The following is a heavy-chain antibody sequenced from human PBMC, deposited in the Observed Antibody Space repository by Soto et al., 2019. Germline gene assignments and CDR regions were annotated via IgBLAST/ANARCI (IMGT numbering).Heavy chain of an antibody. D-gene: IGHD6-13*01. Sequence: EVQLVESGGGLVQPGRSLRLSCAASGFTFDDYAMHWVRQAPGKGLEWVSGISWNSGSIGYADSVKGRFTISRDNAKNSLYLQMNSLRAEDTALYYCATLPIAAPDYYYYMDVWGKGTTVTVSS. CDR3: ATLPIAAPDYYYYMDV. V-gene: IGHV3-9*01. CDR2: ISWNSGSI. J-gene: IGHJ6*03. CDR1: GFTFDDYA.